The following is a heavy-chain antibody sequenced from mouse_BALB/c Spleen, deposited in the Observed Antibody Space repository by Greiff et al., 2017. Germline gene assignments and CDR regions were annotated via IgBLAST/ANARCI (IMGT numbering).Heavy chain of an antibody. CDR3: ARKLGRAMDY. J-gene: IGHJ4*01. V-gene: IGHV1-4*02. CDR1: GYTFTSYT. D-gene: IGHD4-1*01. Sequence: VQLQQSAAELARPGASVKMSCKASGYTFTSYTMHWVKQRPGQGLEWIGYINPSSGYTEYNQKFKDKTTLTADKSSSTAYMQLSSLTSEDSAVYYCARKLGRAMDYWGQGTSVTVSS. CDR2: INPSSGYT.